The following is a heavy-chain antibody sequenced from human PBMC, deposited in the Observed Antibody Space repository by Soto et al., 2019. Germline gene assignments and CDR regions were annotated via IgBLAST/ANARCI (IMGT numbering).Heavy chain of an antibody. V-gene: IGHV4-59*01. D-gene: IGHD3-22*01. CDR3: AMRATMIVVDETFDI. CDR2: IYYSGGT. J-gene: IGHJ3*02. CDR1: GGSISSYY. Sequence: SETLSLTCTVSGGSISSYYWSWIRQPPGKGLEWIGYIYYSGGTNYNPSLKSRVTISVDTSKNQFSLKLSSVTAADTAVYYCAMRATMIVVDETFDIWGQGTMVTVSS.